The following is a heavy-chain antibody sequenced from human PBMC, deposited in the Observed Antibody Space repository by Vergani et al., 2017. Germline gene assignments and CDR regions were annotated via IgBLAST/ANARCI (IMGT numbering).Heavy chain of an antibody. Sequence: QVQLVESGGGVVQPGRSLRLSCAASGFTFSSYGMHWVRQAPGKGLEWVAVISYDGSNKYYADSVKGRFTISRDDSKNTLYLQMNSLKTEDTAVYYCTVGIAVVQALGYFDYWGQGTLVTVSS. CDR2: ISYDGSNK. CDR3: TVGIAVVQALGYFDY. J-gene: IGHJ4*02. V-gene: IGHV3-30*03. D-gene: IGHD6-19*01. CDR1: GFTFSSYG.